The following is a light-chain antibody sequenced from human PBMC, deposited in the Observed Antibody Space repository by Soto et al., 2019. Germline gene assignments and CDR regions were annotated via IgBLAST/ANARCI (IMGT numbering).Light chain of an antibody. CDR2: LNSDGSH. CDR1: SGLSTYA. J-gene: IGLJ3*02. CDR3: QTWGTGPWV. Sequence: QSVLTQSPSASASLGASVNLTCTLSSGLSTYAIAWHQQQPEKGPRYLMILNSDGSHSKGDGIPDRFSGSSSGAERYLTISSLQSEDEADYYCQTWGTGPWVFGGGTKLTVL. V-gene: IGLV4-69*01.